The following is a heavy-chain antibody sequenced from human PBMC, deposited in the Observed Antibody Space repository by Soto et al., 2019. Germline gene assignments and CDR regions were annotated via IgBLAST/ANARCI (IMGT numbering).Heavy chain of an antibody. D-gene: IGHD6-19*01. CDR1: GASISTSRYY. Sequence: PSETLSLTCTVSGASISTSRYYWGWIRQSPGQGLEWIASIYYSGNTYYQPSLQSRVTMSVDRSQNHFSLKLTSVTAADTAVYFCARHSYSSGWWVDYWGQGTLVTVSS. J-gene: IGHJ4*02. CDR2: IYYSGNT. CDR3: ARHSYSSGWWVDY. V-gene: IGHV4-39*01.